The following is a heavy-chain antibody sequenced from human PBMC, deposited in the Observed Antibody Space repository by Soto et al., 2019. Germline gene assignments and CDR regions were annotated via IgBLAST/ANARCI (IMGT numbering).Heavy chain of an antibody. D-gene: IGHD2-2*01. J-gene: IGHJ6*03. CDR3: ARELKENCSSTSCYRTRYYYYYMDV. Sequence: ASVKVSCKASGGTFSSYTISWVRQAPGQGLEWMGRIIPILGIANYAQKFQGRVTITADKSTSTAYMELSSLRSEDTAVYYCARELKENCSSTSCYRTRYYYYYMDVWGKGTTVTVSS. V-gene: IGHV1-69*04. CDR1: GGTFSSYT. CDR2: IIPILGIA.